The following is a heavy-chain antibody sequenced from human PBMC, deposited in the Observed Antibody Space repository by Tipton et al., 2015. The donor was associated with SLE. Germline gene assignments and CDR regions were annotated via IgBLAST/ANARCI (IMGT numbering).Heavy chain of an antibody. V-gene: IGHV4-38-2*02. CDR1: GGSISSYY. J-gene: IGHJ1*01. D-gene: IGHD6-19*01. CDR3: ARDGSQWLAAYFHH. CDR2: IYHTGST. Sequence: TLSLTCTVSGGSISSYYWAWIRQSPGKGLEWVGSIYHTGSTYYNPSLKSRVTISVDTSKNQFSLKLSSVTAADTAVYYCARDGSQWLAAYFHHWGQGTLVTVSS.